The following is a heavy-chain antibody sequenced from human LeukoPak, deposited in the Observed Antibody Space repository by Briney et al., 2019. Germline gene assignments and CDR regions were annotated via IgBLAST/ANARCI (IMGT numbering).Heavy chain of an antibody. CDR1: GFTVSSNY. J-gene: IGHJ4*02. CDR3: ARDLGYCSGGTCYVGYSDY. CDR2: IYSDGSI. D-gene: IGHD2-15*01. Sequence: PGGSLRLSCAASGFTVSSNYMSWVRQAPGKGLEWVSLIYSDGSIFYADSVRGRFTISRDNSKNTLYLQMNSLRAEDTAVYFCARDLGYCSGGTCYVGYSDYWGQGTLVTVSS. V-gene: IGHV3-66*01.